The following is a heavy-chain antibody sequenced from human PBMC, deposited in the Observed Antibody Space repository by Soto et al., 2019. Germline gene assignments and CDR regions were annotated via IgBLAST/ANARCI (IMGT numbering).Heavy chain of an antibody. CDR2: VYHTVRT. CDR1: GGSFKSGSYS. CDR3: ARDFAYFES. J-gene: IGHJ4*02. Sequence: PSETLSLTCTVSGGSFKSGSYSWSWIRHPPGKGLEWIGYVYHTVRTSYNPSLKSRVSISMDTSKNQFSLNLDSVTAADTAVYFCARDFAYFESWGKGTLVTVSS. D-gene: IGHD3-3*01. V-gene: IGHV4-61*01.